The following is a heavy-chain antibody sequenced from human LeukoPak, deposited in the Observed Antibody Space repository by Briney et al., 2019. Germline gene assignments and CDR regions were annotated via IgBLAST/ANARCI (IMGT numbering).Heavy chain of an antibody. CDR3: ARDTRNYYDSSGYYNFDN. D-gene: IGHD3-22*01. J-gene: IGHJ4*02. CDR2: IYHSGST. CDR1: GYSISTGYY. Sequence: SETLSLTCTVSGYSISTGYYWGWIRQTPGKGLEWIGSIYHSGSTYYNPSLKSRVTISVDTSKNQFSLKLSSVTAADTALYYCARDTRNYYDSSGYYNFDNWGQGTLVTVSS. V-gene: IGHV4-38-2*02.